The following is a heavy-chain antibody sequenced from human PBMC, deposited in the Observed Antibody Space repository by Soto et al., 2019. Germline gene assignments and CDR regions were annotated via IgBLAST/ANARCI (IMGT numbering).Heavy chain of an antibody. CDR1: GGSISSGDYY. CDR2: IYYSGST. D-gene: IGHD3-3*01. CDR3: ARDLHPLRFLEWYHYGMDV. Sequence: PSETLSLTCTVSGGSISSGDYYWSWIRQPPGKGLEWIGYIYYSGSTYYNPSLKSRVTISVDTSKNQFSLKLSSVTAADTAVYYCARDLHPLRFLEWYHYGMDVWGQGTTVTVSS. J-gene: IGHJ6*02. V-gene: IGHV4-30-4*01.